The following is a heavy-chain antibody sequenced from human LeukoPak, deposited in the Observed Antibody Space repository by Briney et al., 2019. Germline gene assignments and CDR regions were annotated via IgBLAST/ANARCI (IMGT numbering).Heavy chain of an antibody. V-gene: IGHV3-11*01. Sequence: GGSLRLSCAASGFTFSDNYMSWIRQAPRKGLEWVSYISSSGSTIYYADSVKGRFTISRDNAKNSLYLQMNSLRAEDTAVYYCARVFTMPLYYFDYWGQGTLVTVSS. D-gene: IGHD3-10*01. CDR3: ARVFTMPLYYFDY. J-gene: IGHJ4*02. CDR1: GFTFSDNY. CDR2: ISSSGSTI.